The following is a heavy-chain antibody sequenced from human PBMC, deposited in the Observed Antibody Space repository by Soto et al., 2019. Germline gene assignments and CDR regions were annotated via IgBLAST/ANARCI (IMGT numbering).Heavy chain of an antibody. D-gene: IGHD4-17*01. Sequence: SETLSLTCTVSDGSISRGGYYWSWIRQHPGKGLEWIGYIYYSGSTYYNPSLRSRVTMSVDTSKNQFSLKLSSVTAADTAVYYCARDDYGSGTHYYGMDVWGQGTTVTVS. CDR3: ARDDYGSGTHYYGMDV. CDR1: DGSISRGGYY. CDR2: IYYSGST. J-gene: IGHJ6*02. V-gene: IGHV4-31*03.